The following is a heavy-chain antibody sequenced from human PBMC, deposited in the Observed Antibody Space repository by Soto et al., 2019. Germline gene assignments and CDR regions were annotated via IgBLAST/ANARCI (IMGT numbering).Heavy chain of an antibody. D-gene: IGHD3-10*01. CDR1: GFTFKNYD. J-gene: IGHJ4*02. Sequence: EVELLESGGGLVQPGGSLRLSCVASGFTFKNYDMRWIRQAPGKRLEWVSGISGSGGVTYYADSVKGRFTISRDNSKNTLYLQMNSLRAEDTAIYYCAKNRQFRSYYESAGHYDNWGQGTLVTVSS. CDR2: ISGSGGVT. V-gene: IGHV3-23*01. CDR3: AKNRQFRSYYESAGHYDN.